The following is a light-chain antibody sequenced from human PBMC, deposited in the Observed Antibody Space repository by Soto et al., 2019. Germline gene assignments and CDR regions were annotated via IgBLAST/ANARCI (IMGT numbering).Light chain of an antibody. Sequence: EIVLTQSPGTLSLSPGERATLSCRASQSVSSSYLAWYQQKPGQAPRLLIYGASNRATGIPDRFSGSGSGTDFTLTISRLEPEDFAVYYCQQYGSSRWTFGQGTKVEFK. J-gene: IGKJ1*01. CDR1: QSVSSSY. V-gene: IGKV3-20*01. CDR2: GAS. CDR3: QQYGSSRWT.